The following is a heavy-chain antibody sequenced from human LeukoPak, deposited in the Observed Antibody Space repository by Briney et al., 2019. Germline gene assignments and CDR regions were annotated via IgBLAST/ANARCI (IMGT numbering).Heavy chain of an antibody. CDR2: IYYRGST. V-gene: IGHV4-39*07. CDR1: GGSISSSSYY. D-gene: IGHD3-22*01. Sequence: TSETLSLTCTVSGGSISSSSYYWGWIRQPPGKGLEWIGSIYYRGSTYYNPSLKSRVTISVDTSKNQFSLKLSSVTAADTAVYYCARAMRPNWFDPWGQGTLVTVSS. CDR3: ARAMRPNWFDP. J-gene: IGHJ5*02.